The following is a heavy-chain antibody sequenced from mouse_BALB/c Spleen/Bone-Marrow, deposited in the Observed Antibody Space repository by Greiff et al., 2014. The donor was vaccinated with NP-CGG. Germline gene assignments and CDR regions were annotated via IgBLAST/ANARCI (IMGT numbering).Heavy chain of an antibody. CDR3: ATYYYGSSWGFAY. Sequence: VQLQQSGAELVKPGASVKLSGTASGFNIKDTYMHWVKQRPEQGLEWIGRIDPANGNTKYDPKFQGKATITADTSPNTAYLQLSSLTSEDTAVYYCATYYYGSSWGFAYWGQGTLVTVSA. CDR1: GFNIKDTY. D-gene: IGHD1-1*01. CDR2: IDPANGNT. J-gene: IGHJ3*01. V-gene: IGHV14-3*02.